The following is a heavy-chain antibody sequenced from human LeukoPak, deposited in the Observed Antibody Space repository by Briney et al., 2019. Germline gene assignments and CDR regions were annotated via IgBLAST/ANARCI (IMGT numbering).Heavy chain of an antibody. CDR2: IYSGGST. J-gene: IGHJ4*02. CDR1: GFTVSSNY. D-gene: IGHD6-13*01. Sequence: GGSLRLSCAASGFTVSSNYMSWVRQAPGKGLEWVSVIYSGGSTYYADSVKGRFTISRDNSKNTLYLQMNSLRAEDMAVYYCVRGPGSSWYQADYWGQGTLVTVSS. CDR3: VRGPGSSWYQADY. V-gene: IGHV3-53*01.